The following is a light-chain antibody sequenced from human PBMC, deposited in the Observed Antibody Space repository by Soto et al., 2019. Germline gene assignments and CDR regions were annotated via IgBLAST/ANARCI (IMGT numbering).Light chain of an antibody. Sequence: QSALTQPASVSGSPGQSITISCTGTSSDVGGYNYVSWYQQHPGKAPKLMIYEVNNRPSGVSNRFSGSKSGNTASLTISGLQAEDEADYYCSSYTSTTLIFGGGTKLTVL. CDR3: SSYTSTTLI. CDR1: SSDVGGYNY. CDR2: EVN. J-gene: IGLJ2*01. V-gene: IGLV2-14*01.